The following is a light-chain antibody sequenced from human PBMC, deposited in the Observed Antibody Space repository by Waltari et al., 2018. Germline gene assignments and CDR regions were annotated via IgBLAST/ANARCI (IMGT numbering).Light chain of an antibody. V-gene: IGKV3-11*01. CDR3: QQSSERPVT. CDR1: QRISRN. CDR2: DAS. Sequence: EIVLTQSPATLSLSPGERATLACRASQRISRNLGWYQQKLGQAPRLLIYDASNRATGIPARFSGSGSGTDFSLTISSLEPEDVAVYYCQQSSERPVTFGGGTKVEIK. J-gene: IGKJ4*01.